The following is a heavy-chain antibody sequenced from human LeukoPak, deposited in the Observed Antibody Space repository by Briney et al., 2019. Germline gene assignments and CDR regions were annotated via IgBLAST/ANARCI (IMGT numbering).Heavy chain of an antibody. CDR1: GGTFSSYA. Sequence: SVNVSCKASGGTFSSYAISWVRQAPGQGLEWMGGIIPIFGTANYAQKFQGRVTITTDESTSAAYMELSSLRSEDTAVYYCARGPSWMIAAAGTVYFDYWGQGTLVTVSS. CDR3: ARGPSWMIAAAGTVYFDY. J-gene: IGHJ4*02. V-gene: IGHV1-69*05. CDR2: IIPIFGTA. D-gene: IGHD6-13*01.